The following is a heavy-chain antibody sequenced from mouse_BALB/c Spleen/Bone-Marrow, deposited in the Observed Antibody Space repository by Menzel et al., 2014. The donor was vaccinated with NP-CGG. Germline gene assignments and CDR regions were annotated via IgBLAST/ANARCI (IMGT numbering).Heavy chain of an antibody. V-gene: IGHV1S135*01. D-gene: IGHD3-1*01. CDR2: IDPYSGGT. Sequence: VQLQQSGPELVKPGASVKVSCKASGYAFTSYNMYWVKQSHGKSLEWMGYIDPYSGGTSYNQKYKVKATLTVDKSSSTAYMHLNSLTSEDSAVYYCARNLGYGYFDYWGQGTTLTVSS. CDR1: GYAFTSYN. J-gene: IGHJ2*01. CDR3: ARNLGYGYFDY.